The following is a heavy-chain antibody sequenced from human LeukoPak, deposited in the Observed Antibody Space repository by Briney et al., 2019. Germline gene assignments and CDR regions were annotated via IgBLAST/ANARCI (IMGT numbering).Heavy chain of an antibody. D-gene: IGHD3-22*01. Sequence: ASVKVSCKASGYTFSDNYIHWVRQAPGQGLEWMGWINPNSGGTNYAQKFQGRVTMTRDTSISTAYMELSRLRSDDTAVYYCARLLNYYDSSGYYRYPDYWGQGTLVTVSS. V-gene: IGHV1-2*02. CDR3: ARLLNYYDSSGYYRYPDY. CDR2: INPNSGGT. CDR1: GYTFSDNY. J-gene: IGHJ4*02.